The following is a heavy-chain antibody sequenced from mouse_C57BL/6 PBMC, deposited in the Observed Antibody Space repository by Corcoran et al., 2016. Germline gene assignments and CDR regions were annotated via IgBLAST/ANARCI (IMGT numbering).Heavy chain of an antibody. D-gene: IGHD1-1*01. J-gene: IGHJ2*01. Sequence: QVQLQQSGPELLKPGASEKIACKTSEYTITEYYINWVKQRHGQGLEWIGWIFPGSGSTYYNEKFKGKSTLSVDKSSSTAYMLLSSLTSEDSAVYFYARQYYYGGYFNYCGQGTTLTVSS. CDR2: IFPGSGST. CDR3: ARQYYYGGYFNY. CDR1: EYTITEYY. V-gene: IGHV1-75*01.